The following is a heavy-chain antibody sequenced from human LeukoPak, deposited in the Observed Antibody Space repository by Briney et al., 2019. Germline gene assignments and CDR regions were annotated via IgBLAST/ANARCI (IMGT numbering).Heavy chain of an antibody. D-gene: IGHD2-8*01. CDR1: GDSVSNNNAA. J-gene: IGHJ4*02. V-gene: IGHV6-1*01. CDR3: AREMSNVFGY. Sequence: SQTLSLTCAISGDSVSNNNAAWNWIRQSPSRGLEWLGRTYYTSKWYNGYAVPVKSRITINPDTSKNQFSLQLNSVTPEDTAVYYCAREMSNVFGYWGQGILVTVSS. CDR2: TYYTSKWYN.